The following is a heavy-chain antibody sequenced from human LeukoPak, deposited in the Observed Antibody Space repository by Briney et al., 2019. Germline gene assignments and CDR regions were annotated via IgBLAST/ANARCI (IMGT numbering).Heavy chain of an antibody. CDR2: IYYSGST. CDR3: ARDVNYDFWSGYFPHNWFDP. D-gene: IGHD3-3*01. V-gene: IGHV4-59*01. CDR1: GGSISSYY. Sequence: PSETLSRTCTVSGGSISSYYWSWLRQPPGKGLEWIGYIYYSGSTNYNPSLKSRVTISVDTSKNQFSLKLSSVTAADTAVYYCARDVNYDFWSGYFPHNWFDPWGQGTLVTVSS. J-gene: IGHJ5*02.